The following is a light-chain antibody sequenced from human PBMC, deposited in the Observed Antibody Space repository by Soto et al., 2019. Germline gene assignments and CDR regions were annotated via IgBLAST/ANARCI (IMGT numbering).Light chain of an antibody. CDR3: KSYAGSNTYV. J-gene: IGLJ1*01. CDR2: EVV. CDR1: KSDIGVYNF. Sequence: QSVLTQPPSASGSPGQSVTISCTGTKSDIGVYNFVSWYHHHPGKAPRLIIYEVVQRPSGVPDRFSGSKSGNTASLTVSGLQAADEADYFCKSYAGSNTYVFGSGTKVIVL. V-gene: IGLV2-8*01.